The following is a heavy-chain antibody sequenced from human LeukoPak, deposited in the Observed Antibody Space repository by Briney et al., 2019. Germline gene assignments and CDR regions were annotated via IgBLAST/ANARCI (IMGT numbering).Heavy chain of an antibody. Sequence: GGSLRLSCAASGFTVSSNYMSWVRQAPGKGLEWVSVIYSGGSTYYADSVKGRFTISRDNSKSTLYIQMNSLRAEDTAVYYSARAKPKNMVRGLIMRRESRYYFDYWGQGTLVTVSS. V-gene: IGHV3-53*01. J-gene: IGHJ4*02. CDR3: ARAKPKNMVRGLIMRRESRYYFDY. CDR1: GFTVSSNY. CDR2: IYSGGST. D-gene: IGHD3-10*01.